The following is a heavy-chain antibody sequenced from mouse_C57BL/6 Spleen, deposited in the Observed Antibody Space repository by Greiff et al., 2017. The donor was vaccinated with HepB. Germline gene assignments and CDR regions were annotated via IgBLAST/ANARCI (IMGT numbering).Heavy chain of an antibody. CDR2: IYPRSGNT. Sequence: QVQLKESGAELARPGASVKLSCKASGYTFTSYGISWVKQRTGQGLEWIGEIYPRSGNTYYNEKFKGKATLTADKSSSTAYMELRSLTSEDSAVYFCARKDYGTLYAMDYWGQGTSVTVSS. V-gene: IGHV1-81*01. J-gene: IGHJ4*01. CDR1: GYTFTSYG. D-gene: IGHD1-1*01. CDR3: ARKDYGTLYAMDY.